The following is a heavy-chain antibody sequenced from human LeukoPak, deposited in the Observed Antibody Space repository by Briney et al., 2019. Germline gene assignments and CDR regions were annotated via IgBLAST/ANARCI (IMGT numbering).Heavy chain of an antibody. D-gene: IGHD2-15*01. J-gene: IGHJ5*01. CDR2: ISSSSGFI. Sequence: GGSLRLSCAASGFTFSSYAMSWVRQAPGKGLEWVSSISSSSGFIYYADSVKGRFTISRDNSRNALFLQMNSLRAEDTAVYYCAKGGSPSHNWFNSRGQGTLVTVSS. CDR1: GFTFSSYA. V-gene: IGHV3-21*01. CDR3: AKGGSPSHNWFNS.